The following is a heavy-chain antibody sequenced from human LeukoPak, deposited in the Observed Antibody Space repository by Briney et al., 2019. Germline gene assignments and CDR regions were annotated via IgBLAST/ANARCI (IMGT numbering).Heavy chain of an antibody. J-gene: IGHJ4*02. Sequence: GGSLRLSCAASGFTFSSFWMSWVRQAPGKGREWGANVKHDGREKDYVDSGKGRFTISRDNAKTSLYLQMNSLRAQDTAVYYCARWGYSSSWKGKRPMDYWGQGTLVTVSP. CDR2: VKHDGREK. CDR3: ARWGYSSSWKGKRPMDY. D-gene: IGHD6-13*01. CDR1: GFTFSSFW. V-gene: IGHV3-7*01.